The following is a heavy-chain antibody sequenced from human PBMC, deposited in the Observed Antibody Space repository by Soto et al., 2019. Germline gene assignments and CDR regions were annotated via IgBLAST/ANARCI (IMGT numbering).Heavy chain of an antibody. CDR3: PRIQLGYDAFDI. V-gene: IGHV3-21*01. Sequence: EVQLVESGGGLVKPGGSLRLSCAASGFTFSSYSMNWVRQAPGKGLEWVSSISSSSSYIYYADSVKGRFTISRDNAKNSLYLQMNSLRAEDTAVYYCPRIQLGYDAFDIWGQGTMVTVSS. CDR1: GFTFSSYS. CDR2: ISSSSSYI. D-gene: IGHD6-6*01. J-gene: IGHJ3*02.